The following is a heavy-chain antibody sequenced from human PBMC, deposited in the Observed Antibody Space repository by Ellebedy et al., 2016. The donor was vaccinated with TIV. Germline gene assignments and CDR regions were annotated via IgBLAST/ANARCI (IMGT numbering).Heavy chain of an antibody. V-gene: IGHV3-23*01. J-gene: IGHJ6*02. CDR3: AKVFGELDTHYFYGLDV. CDR1: GFNFVNFG. Sequence: GESLKIPCATSGFNFVNFGMSWVRHTPRKGLEWVSHISASGKTHYADAVKGRFIISRDNSRNTLNLQMNSLRAEDAAFYYCAKVFGELDTHYFYGLDVWGQGTAVTVSS. CDR2: ISASGKT. D-gene: IGHD3-10*02.